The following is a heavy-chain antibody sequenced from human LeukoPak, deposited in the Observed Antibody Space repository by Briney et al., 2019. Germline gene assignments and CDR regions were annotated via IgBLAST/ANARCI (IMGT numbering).Heavy chain of an antibody. CDR1: GASISRSTYY. Sequence: SETLSLTCSVSGASISRSTYYWGWIRQPPGKGLEWIGSVFHTGTAYYNPSLRSRVTISVDTSKNQFSLKLSFVTAADTAVYYCTKNDVGDYGTWGQGALVIVSS. CDR3: TKNDVGDYGT. V-gene: IGHV4-39*01. CDR2: VFHTGTA. J-gene: IGHJ5*02. D-gene: IGHD4-17*01.